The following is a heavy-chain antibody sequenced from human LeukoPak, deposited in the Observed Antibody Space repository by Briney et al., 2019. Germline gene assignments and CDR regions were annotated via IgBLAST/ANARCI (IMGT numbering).Heavy chain of an antibody. CDR1: GFTFSSYG. D-gene: IGHD3-22*01. CDR2: ISGSGGST. CDR3: AKASAMIVVVSKHFDY. Sequence: GGSLRLSCAASGFTFSSYGMSWVRQAPGKGLEWVSAISGSGGSTYYADSVKGRFTISRDNSKNTLYLQMNSLRAEDTAVYYCAKASAMIVVVSKHFDYWGQGTLVTVSS. V-gene: IGHV3-23*01. J-gene: IGHJ4*02.